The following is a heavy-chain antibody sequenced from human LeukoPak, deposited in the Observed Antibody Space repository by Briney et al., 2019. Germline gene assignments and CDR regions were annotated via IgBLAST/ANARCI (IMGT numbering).Heavy chain of an antibody. V-gene: IGHV3-74*01. CDR1: GFTFTTHW. Sequence: GGSLRLSCGASGFTFTTHWIHWVRQAPGKGLVWVSRIKPDGSDTNYADSVKGRFTISRDNSKNTLYLQMNSLGAEDTAVYYCARDRVVAATDRNFDYWGQGTLVTVSS. CDR3: ARDRVVAATDRNFDY. CDR2: IKPDGSDT. J-gene: IGHJ4*02. D-gene: IGHD2-15*01.